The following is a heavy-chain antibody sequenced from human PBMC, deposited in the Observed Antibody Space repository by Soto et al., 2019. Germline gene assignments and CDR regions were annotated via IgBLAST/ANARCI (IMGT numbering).Heavy chain of an antibody. CDR1: GGTFNKYV. D-gene: IGHD2-2*01. CDR2: IIPIFGTP. Sequence: QVQLVQSGAEVKKPGSSVKVSCRASGGTFNKYVINWVRQAPGQGLEWMAGIIPIFGTPNYAQKFQGRVTITADKSTSTAYMELNSLRSEDTAVYYCAGRCDGTNCLAHFDYWGQGTLVTVSS. CDR3: AGRCDGTNCLAHFDY. V-gene: IGHV1-69*06. J-gene: IGHJ4*02.